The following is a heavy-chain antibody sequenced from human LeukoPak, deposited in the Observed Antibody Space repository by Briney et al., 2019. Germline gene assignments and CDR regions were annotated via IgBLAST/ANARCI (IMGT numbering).Heavy chain of an antibody. J-gene: IGHJ4*02. CDR3: ARRPILRLGELSYDY. CDR2: INHSGST. CDR1: GGSFSGYY. V-gene: IGHV4-34*01. D-gene: IGHD3-16*02. Sequence: SGTLSLTCAVYGGSFSGYYWSWIRQPLGKGLEWIGEINHSGSTNYNPSLKSRVTISVDTSKNQFSLKLSSVTAADTAVYYCARRPILRLGELSYDYWGQGTLVTVSS.